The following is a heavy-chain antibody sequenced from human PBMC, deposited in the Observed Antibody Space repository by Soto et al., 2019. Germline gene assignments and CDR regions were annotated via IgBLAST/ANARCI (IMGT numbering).Heavy chain of an antibody. Sequence: ASVKVSCKSSGYTFTGYYMHWVRQAPGQRLEWVGWINLNSGGKNYAQNFQGSVTTTWGSYSSTAFMELSSMTSDDAAVDYCARTALVLKVYLPTADGFDPWGQGTLVTVSS. CDR2: INLNSGGK. D-gene: IGHD2-8*01. CDR3: ARTALVLKVYLPTADGFDP. CDR1: GYTFTGYY. J-gene: IGHJ5*02. V-gene: IGHV1-2*02.